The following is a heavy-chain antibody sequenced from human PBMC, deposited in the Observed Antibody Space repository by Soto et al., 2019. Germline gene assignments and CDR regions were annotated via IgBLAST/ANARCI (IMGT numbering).Heavy chain of an antibody. CDR3: ARDSCRNTSCAANY. CDR2: ISSSSSAI. D-gene: IGHD2-2*01. V-gene: IGHV3-48*02. CDR1: GFTFISHT. J-gene: IGHJ4*02. Sequence: WGSLRLSCAASGFTFISHTINCVRHSPWKGLEWVSYISSSSSAIYYADSVRGRFTISRDNAKNSLFLQMNSLRDEDTAVYYCARDSCRNTSCAANYWGQGTLVTVSS.